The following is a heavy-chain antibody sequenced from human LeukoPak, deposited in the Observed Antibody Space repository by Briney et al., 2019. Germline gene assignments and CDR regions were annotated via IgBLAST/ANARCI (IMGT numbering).Heavy chain of an antibody. Sequence: GGSLRLSCAASGFTFSTYSMSWVRQASGKGLEWVSAISGSGDSTYYADSVKGRFTISRDNSKNTLYLQMNSLRAEDTAVYYCAKEGPMVRDFDYWGQGTLVTVSS. CDR2: ISGSGDST. D-gene: IGHD3-10*01. CDR1: GFTFSTYS. J-gene: IGHJ4*02. CDR3: AKEGPMVRDFDY. V-gene: IGHV3-23*01.